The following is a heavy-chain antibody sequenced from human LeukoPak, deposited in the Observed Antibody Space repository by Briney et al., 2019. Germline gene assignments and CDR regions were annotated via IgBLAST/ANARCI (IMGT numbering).Heavy chain of an antibody. CDR2: IYPGDSDT. V-gene: IGHV5-51*01. Sequence: HGASLQISCKGSGYSFTGYWIGWVRQMPGKGLEWMGIIYPGDSDTRYSPSFQGQVTISADKSISTAYLQWSSLKASDTAMYYCARLYYGSGSYYRRASKLGYYFDYWGQGTLVTVSS. CDR3: ARLYYGSGSYYRRASKLGYYFDY. D-gene: IGHD3-10*01. J-gene: IGHJ4*02. CDR1: GYSFTGYW.